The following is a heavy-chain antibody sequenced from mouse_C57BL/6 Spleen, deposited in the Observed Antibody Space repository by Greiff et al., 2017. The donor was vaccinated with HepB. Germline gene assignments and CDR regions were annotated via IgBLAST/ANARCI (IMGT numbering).Heavy chain of an antibody. CDR3: ARGGRYSNYDYFDY. Sequence: VQLQQSGPELVKPGASVKIPCKASGYTFTDYNMDWVQQSHGKSLEWIGDINPNNGGTIYNQKFKGKATLTVDKSSSTDYMELRSLTSEDTAVYYCARGGRYSNYDYFDYWGQGTTLTVSS. V-gene: IGHV1-18*01. J-gene: IGHJ2*01. D-gene: IGHD2-5*01. CDR1: GYTFTDYN. CDR2: INPNNGGT.